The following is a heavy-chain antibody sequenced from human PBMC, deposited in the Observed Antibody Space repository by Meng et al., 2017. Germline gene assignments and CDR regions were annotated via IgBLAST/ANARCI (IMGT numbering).Heavy chain of an antibody. CDR3: AHSYGSNFDY. CDR1: RFSLRTSVWG. J-gene: IGHJ4*02. V-gene: IGHV2-5*02. D-gene: IGHD3-10*01. Sequence: ITLKEACLTLVKPTNTLTLTCTFHRFSLRTSVWGLGWIRQPPVKALEWLALIYWDDDKRYSPSLKSRLTITKDTSKNQVVLTMTNMDPVDTATYYCAHSYGSNFDYWGQRTLVTVSS. CDR2: IYWDDDK.